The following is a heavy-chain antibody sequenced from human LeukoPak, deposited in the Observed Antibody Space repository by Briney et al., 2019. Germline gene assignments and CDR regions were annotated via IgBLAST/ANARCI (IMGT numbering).Heavy chain of an antibody. CDR3: ARSEMATILRGIAFDY. CDR1: GYTFTGYY. V-gene: IGHV1-2*02. J-gene: IGHJ4*02. CDR2: INPNSGGT. Sequence: ASVKVSCKASGYTFTGYYMHWVRQAPRQGLEWMGWINPNSGGTNYAQKFQGRVTMTRDTSISTAYMELSRLRSDDTAVYYCARSEMATILRGIAFDYWGQGTLVTVSS. D-gene: IGHD5-24*01.